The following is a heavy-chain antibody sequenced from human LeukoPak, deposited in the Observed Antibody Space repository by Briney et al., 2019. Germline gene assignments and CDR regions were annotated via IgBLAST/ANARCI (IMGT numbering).Heavy chain of an antibody. CDR2: INTNTGDA. J-gene: IGHJ4*02. D-gene: IGHD3-22*01. CDR3: TRLCGDSSGSLFYFDP. V-gene: IGHV7-4-1*02. CDR1: GYIFSTHA. Sequence: ASVKVSCKASGYIFSTHAINWVRQAPGQGLEWVGWINTNTGDATYAQAFTGRFVFSLDTSLSTTYLQISSLKTDDTAIYYCTRLCGDSSGSLFYFDPWGQGTLVTVSS.